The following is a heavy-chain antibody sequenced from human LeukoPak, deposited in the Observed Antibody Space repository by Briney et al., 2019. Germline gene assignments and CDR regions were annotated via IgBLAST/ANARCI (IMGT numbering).Heavy chain of an antibody. Sequence: PSKTLSPTCTVSGGSISSGAYCWSWIRQRPRKGLEWIGYMYYDGSTYSNPSLKSRLTISVDTSKNQFSLKLSSVTAADTAVYYCARGPYYDFWSGYPYMDVWGKGTTVTVSS. V-gene: IGHV4-31*03. D-gene: IGHD3-3*01. CDR2: MYYDGST. CDR3: ARGPYYDFWSGYPYMDV. J-gene: IGHJ6*03. CDR1: GGSISSGAYC.